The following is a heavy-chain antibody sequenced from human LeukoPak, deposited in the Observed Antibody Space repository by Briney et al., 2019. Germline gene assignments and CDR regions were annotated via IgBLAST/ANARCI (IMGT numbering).Heavy chain of an antibody. CDR3: ARDQVEGKSSP. Sequence: SETLSLTCTVSGGSNSSSSYYWGWIRQPPGKGLEWIGSIYHSGSTYYNPSLKSRVTISVDRSKNQFSLKLSSVTAADTAVYYCARDQVEGKSSPWGQGTLVTVSS. J-gene: IGHJ5*02. CDR1: GGSNSSSSYY. V-gene: IGHV4-39*07. D-gene: IGHD1-26*01. CDR2: IYHSGST.